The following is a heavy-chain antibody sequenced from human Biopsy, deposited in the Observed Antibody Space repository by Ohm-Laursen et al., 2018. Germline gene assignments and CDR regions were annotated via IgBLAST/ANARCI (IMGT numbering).Heavy chain of an antibody. Sequence: SETLSLTCTVSGDSVSSGSFYWTWIRQPPGQGLEYIGYIYDRGSTANYNPSLESRVTMSVDMPKNQFSLKLNPVTAADTAIYYCARGMRSSGWPYFDSWGQGTLVTVSS. CDR1: GDSVSSGSFY. D-gene: IGHD6-19*01. CDR3: ARGMRSSGWPYFDS. CDR2: IYDRGSTA. J-gene: IGHJ4*02. V-gene: IGHV4-61*01.